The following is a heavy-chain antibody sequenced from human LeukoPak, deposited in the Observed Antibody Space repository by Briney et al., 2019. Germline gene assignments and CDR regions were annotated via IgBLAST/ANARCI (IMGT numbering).Heavy chain of an antibody. CDR1: GFIVSSSY. J-gene: IGHJ5*01. Sequence: GGSLRLSCAASGFIVSSSYMSWVRQAPGKGLEWVSVIYTGGNTYYADSVKGRFTISRDDSKNTLYLQMNSLRAEDTAVYYCARARGHSWIDSWGQGTLVTVSS. D-gene: IGHD3-10*01. V-gene: IGHV3-53*01. CDR2: IYTGGNT. CDR3: ARARGHSWIDS.